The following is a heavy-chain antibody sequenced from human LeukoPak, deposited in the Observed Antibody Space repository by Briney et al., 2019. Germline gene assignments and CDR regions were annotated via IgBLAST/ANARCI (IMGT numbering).Heavy chain of an antibody. V-gene: IGHV1-69*05. Sequence: GSSVKVSCKASGGTFSGYAISWVRQAPGQGLEWMGGIIPIFGTANYAQKFQGRVTITTDESTSTAYMELSSLRSEDTAVYYCARSTSDGDYWFDPWGQGTLVTVSS. CDR3: ARSTSDGDYWFDP. D-gene: IGHD2-21*02. J-gene: IGHJ5*02. CDR2: IIPIFGTA. CDR1: GGTFSGYA.